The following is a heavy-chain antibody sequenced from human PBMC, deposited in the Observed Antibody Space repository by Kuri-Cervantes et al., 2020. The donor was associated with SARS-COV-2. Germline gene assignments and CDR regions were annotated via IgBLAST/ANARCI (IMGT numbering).Heavy chain of an antibody. J-gene: IGHJ6*03. CDR1: GGSFSGYY. Sequence: SETLSLTCAVYGGSFSGYYWSWIRQPPGKGLEWIGEINHSGSTNYNPSLKSRVTISVDTSKNQFSLKLSSVTAADTAVYYCARVGRGSYYYDSSGFSQTYYYYYYMDVWGKGTTVTVSS. CDR3: ARVGRGSYYYDSSGFSQTYYYYYYMDV. CDR2: INHSGST. D-gene: IGHD3-22*01. V-gene: IGHV4-34*01.